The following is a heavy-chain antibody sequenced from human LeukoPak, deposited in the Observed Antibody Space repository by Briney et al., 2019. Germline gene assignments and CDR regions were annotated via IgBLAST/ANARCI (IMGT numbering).Heavy chain of an antibody. J-gene: IGHJ1*01. D-gene: IGHD3-3*01. Sequence: PGGSLRLSCAASGFTFSGSAMHWVRQASGKGLEWVGRIRSKANSYATAYAASVKGRFTISRDDSKNTAYLQMNSLKTEDTAVYYCTSHVYYDFWSGYYERGYFQHWGQGTLVTVSS. CDR1: GFTFSGSA. CDR3: TSHVYYDFWSGYYERGYFQH. CDR2: IRSKANSYAT. V-gene: IGHV3-73*01.